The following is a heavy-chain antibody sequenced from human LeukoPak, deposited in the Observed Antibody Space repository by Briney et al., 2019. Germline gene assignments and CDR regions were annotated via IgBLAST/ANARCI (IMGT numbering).Heavy chain of an antibody. V-gene: IGHV3-64D*09. CDR3: VTSGANA. CDR1: GFSFRTSA. Sequence: TGGSLRLSCSDSGFSFRTSALYWVRQAPGKGLEYVSAISHIGDTAYYTDSVKGRFSISRDNSRNTLYLQMSSLRPEDTAVYYCVTSGANAWGQGILVTVSP. J-gene: IGHJ5*02. D-gene: IGHD4/OR15-4a*01. CDR2: ISHIGDTA.